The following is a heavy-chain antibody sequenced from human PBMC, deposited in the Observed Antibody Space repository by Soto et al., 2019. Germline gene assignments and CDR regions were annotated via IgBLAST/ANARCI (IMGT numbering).Heavy chain of an antibody. D-gene: IGHD6-13*01. J-gene: IGHJ6*02. CDR3: ARLRPRISPAGTAVGMDV. V-gene: IGHV3-7*01. Sequence: GGSLRLSCAASGFTFSSYWMSWVRQAPGKGLEWVANIKQDGSEKYYVDCVKGRFTISRDNAKNSLYLQMNSLRAEDTAVYYCARLRPRISPAGTAVGMDVLGQGTTVTVSS. CDR2: IKQDGSEK. CDR1: GFTFSSYW.